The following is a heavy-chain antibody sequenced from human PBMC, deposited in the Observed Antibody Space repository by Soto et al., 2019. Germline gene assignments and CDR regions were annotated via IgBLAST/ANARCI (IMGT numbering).Heavy chain of an antibody. V-gene: IGHV4-39*01. CDR3: ARRATAAAGFNYFDY. J-gene: IGHJ4*02. CDR2: IYYSGRT. CDR1: GGSISSSSYY. D-gene: IGHD6-13*01. Sequence: QLQLQESGPGLVKPSETLSLTCTVSGGSISSSSYYWGWIRQPPGKGLEWIGSIYYSGRTYYNPSLKTRVTISVDTSKNQFSLKLSSVTAADTAVYYCARRATAAAGFNYFDYWGQGTLVTVSS.